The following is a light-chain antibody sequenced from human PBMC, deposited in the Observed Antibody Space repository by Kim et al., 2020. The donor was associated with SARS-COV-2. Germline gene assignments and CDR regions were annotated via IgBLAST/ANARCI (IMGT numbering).Light chain of an antibody. CDR1: NIGSRN. Sequence: VALGQTGKITCGGNNIGSRNVHWYQQRPGQAPVLVIYRDTNRPSGIPDRFSGSNSGSTATLTISRAQAGDEADYYCQIGGGSSNWVFGGGTQLTVL. CDR2: RDT. CDR3: QIGGGSSNWV. V-gene: IGLV3-9*01. J-gene: IGLJ3*02.